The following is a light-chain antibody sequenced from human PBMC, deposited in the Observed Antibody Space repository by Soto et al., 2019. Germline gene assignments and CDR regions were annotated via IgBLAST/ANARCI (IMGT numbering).Light chain of an antibody. V-gene: IGKV1-5*01. J-gene: IGKJ1*01. CDR3: QQYNSYWT. Sequence: DIQMTQSPSTLYASVGDRVTLTCRASQSISSWLAWYQQKPGKAPKLLIYDASTLESGVPSRLSGRGSGTEFTLTISSLQPDDFATYYCQQYNSYWTVGQGTKVEIK. CDR2: DAS. CDR1: QSISSW.